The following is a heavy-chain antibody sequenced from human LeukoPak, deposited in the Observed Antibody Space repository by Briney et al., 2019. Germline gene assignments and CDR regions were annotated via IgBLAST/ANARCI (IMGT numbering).Heavy chain of an antibody. Sequence: GSLRLSCTASGFSVSSNYMSWVRQPPGKGLEWIGEINDSGSTNYNPSLKSRVTISVDTSKNQFSLKLSSVTAADTAVYYCARRYGSGSYVPIYYYYYMDVWGKGTTVTISS. CDR3: ARRYGSGSYVPIYYYYYMDV. CDR1: GFSVSSNY. D-gene: IGHD3-10*01. CDR2: INDSGST. V-gene: IGHV4-34*01. J-gene: IGHJ6*03.